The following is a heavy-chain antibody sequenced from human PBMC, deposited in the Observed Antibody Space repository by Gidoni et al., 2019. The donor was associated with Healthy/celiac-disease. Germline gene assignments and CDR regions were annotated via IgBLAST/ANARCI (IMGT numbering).Heavy chain of an antibody. J-gene: IGHJ2*01. CDR3: AKDNGDYHQWYFDL. CDR1: GFTFSSYA. V-gene: IGHV3-23*01. D-gene: IGHD4-17*01. Sequence: EVQLLESGGGLVQPGGSLSLSCAASGFTFSSYAMSWVRQAPVKGLEWVSAISGSGGSTYYADSVKGRFTISRDNSKNTLYLQMNSLRAEDTAVYYCAKDNGDYHQWYFDLWGRGTLVTVSS. CDR2: ISGSGGST.